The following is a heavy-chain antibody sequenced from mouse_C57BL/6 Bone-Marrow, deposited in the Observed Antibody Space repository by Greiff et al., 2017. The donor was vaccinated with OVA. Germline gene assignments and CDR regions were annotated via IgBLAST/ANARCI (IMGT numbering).Heavy chain of an antibody. CDR1: GYTFTSYW. D-gene: IGHD3-1*01. CDR2: IDTSDSYT. J-gene: IGHJ3*01. Sequence: VQLQQPGAELVMPGASVKLSCKASGYTFTSYWMHWVKQRPGQGLEWIGEIDTSDSYTNYNQKFKGKSTLTVDKSSSTAYMQLSSLTSEDSAVYYCAREGDGPWFAYWGQGTLVTVSA. V-gene: IGHV1-69*01. CDR3: AREGDGPWFAY.